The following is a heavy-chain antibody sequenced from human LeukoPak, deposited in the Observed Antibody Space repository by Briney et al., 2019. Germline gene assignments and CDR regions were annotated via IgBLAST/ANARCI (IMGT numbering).Heavy chain of an antibody. D-gene: IGHD3-22*01. CDR2: IYYSGST. Sequence: SETLSLTCTVSGGSISSYYWSWIRQPPGKGLEWIGYIYYSGSTNYNPSLKSRVTISVDTSKNQFSLKLSSVTAADTAVYYCARWSGYDSSGYFLGAFDIWGQGTMVTVSS. J-gene: IGHJ3*02. CDR3: ARWSGYDSSGYFLGAFDI. CDR1: GGSISSYY. V-gene: IGHV4-59*01.